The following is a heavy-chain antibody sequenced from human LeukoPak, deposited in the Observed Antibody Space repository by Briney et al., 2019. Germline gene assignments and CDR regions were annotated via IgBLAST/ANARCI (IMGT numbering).Heavy chain of an antibody. CDR2: IYYSGST. CDR3: ARRNNWNDDHDP. J-gene: IGHJ5*02. Sequence: SETLSLTCTVSGGSISSSSYYWGWIRQPPGKGLEWIGSIYYSGSTYYNPSLKSRVTISVDTSKNQFSLKLSSVTAADTAVYYCARRNNWNDDHDPWGQGTLVTVSS. V-gene: IGHV4-39*01. D-gene: IGHD1-20*01. CDR1: GGSISSSSYY.